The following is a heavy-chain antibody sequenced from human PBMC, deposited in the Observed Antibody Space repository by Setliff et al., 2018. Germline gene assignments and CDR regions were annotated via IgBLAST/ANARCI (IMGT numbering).Heavy chain of an antibody. V-gene: IGHV4-59*08. CDR1: GGSISSYY. J-gene: IGHJ4*02. Sequence: LSLTCTVSGGSISSYYWSWIRQPPGKGLEWIGYIYYSGSADYNPSLKSRVTISVDTSKNQFSLKMTSVTAADTAVYYCARGRYFESSSYYFPFDYWGLGTLVTVSS. D-gene: IGHD3-22*01. CDR3: ARGRYFESSSYYFPFDY. CDR2: IYYSGSA.